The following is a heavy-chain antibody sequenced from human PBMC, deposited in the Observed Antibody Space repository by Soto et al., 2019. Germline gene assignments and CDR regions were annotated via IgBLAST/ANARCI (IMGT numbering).Heavy chain of an antibody. V-gene: IGHV1-18*01. CDR1: GYTFTNYG. Sequence: QVQVVQSGDEVKTPGASVKVSCKASGYTFTNYGFSWVRQAPGQGLEWMGWISGYNGNTKYAEKFQGRVTMTTDTSTSTAHMELRSLRSDDTAVYYCAREGQAPYYYYGMDVWGQGTAVTVSS. CDR2: ISGYNGNT. CDR3: AREGQAPYYYYGMDV. J-gene: IGHJ6*02.